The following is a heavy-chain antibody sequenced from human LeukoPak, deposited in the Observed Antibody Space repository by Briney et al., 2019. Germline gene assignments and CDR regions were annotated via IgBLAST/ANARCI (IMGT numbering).Heavy chain of an antibody. CDR1: GYTFTSYG. V-gene: IGHV1-18*01. Sequence: ASVKVSCKASGYTFTSYGISWVRQAPGQGLECMGWISVYNGNTNYAQKLQGRVTMTTDTSSSTAYMELRSLRSDDTAVYYCARVPHGDYPFVDWGQGTLVTVSS. CDR2: ISVYNGNT. J-gene: IGHJ4*02. CDR3: ARVPHGDYPFVD. D-gene: IGHD4-17*01.